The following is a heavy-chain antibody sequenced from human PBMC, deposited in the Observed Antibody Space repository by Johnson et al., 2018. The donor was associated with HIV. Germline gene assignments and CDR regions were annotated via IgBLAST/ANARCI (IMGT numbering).Heavy chain of an antibody. CDR3: ARGMYRSGWPDAFDI. CDR2: IRYDGSNN. V-gene: IGHV3-30*02. D-gene: IGHD6-19*01. J-gene: IGHJ3*02. Sequence: QVQLVESGGGVVQPGGSLRLSCAASGFTLSNYGMHWVRQAPGKGLEWVTFIRYDGSNNYYADSVKGRFTISRDNAKNSLYLQMNSLRAEATALYYCARGMYRSGWPDAFDIWGQGTMVTVSS. CDR1: GFTLSNYG.